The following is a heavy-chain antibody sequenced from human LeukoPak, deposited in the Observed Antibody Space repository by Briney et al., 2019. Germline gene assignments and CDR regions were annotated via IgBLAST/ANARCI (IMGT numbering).Heavy chain of an antibody. CDR3: ARGVDYSNSHEAFGI. J-gene: IGHJ3*02. V-gene: IGHV4-4*07. CDR2: IYTSGST. Sequence: SETLSLTCTVSGGSISSYYWSWIRQPAGKGLEWIGRIYTSGSTNYNPSLKSRVTMSVDTSKNQFSLRLSSVTAADTAVYYCARGVDYSNSHEAFGIWGQGTMVTVSS. CDR1: GGSISSYY. D-gene: IGHD4-11*01.